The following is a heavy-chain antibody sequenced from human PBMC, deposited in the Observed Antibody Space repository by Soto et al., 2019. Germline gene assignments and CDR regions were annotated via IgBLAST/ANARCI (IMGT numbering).Heavy chain of an antibody. CDR2: FYHSGNS. Sequence: PSETLSLTCSFSVGSIRSYYWSCIRHSPEKWLEWIGYFYHSGNSNYNPSLKSRVTISVDTSKNQLSLSLRSVTAADTAVYFCARISSVDTYGYVNGGLEVWGQGTTVNISS. D-gene: IGHD5-18*01. CDR1: VGSIRSYY. CDR3: ARISSVDTYGYVNGGLEV. J-gene: IGHJ6*01. V-gene: IGHV4-59*01.